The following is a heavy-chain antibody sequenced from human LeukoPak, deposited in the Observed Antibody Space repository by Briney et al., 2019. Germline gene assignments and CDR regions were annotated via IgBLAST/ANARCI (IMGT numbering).Heavy chain of an antibody. CDR1: GFTFTNSW. J-gene: IGHJ4*02. D-gene: IGHD1-26*01. V-gene: IGHV3-7*01. Sequence: GGSLRLSCAASGFTFTNSWMAWVRQAPGKGLEWVANIKQDGSTKHYVDSLKGRVTISRDNPKNSLYLQMNSLRADDTAVYYCARDTDGSLDYWGQGILVTVAS. CDR2: IKQDGSTK. CDR3: ARDTDGSLDY.